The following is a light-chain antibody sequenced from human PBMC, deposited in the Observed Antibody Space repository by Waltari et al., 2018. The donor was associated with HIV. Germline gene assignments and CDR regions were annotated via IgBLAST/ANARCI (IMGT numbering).Light chain of an antibody. J-gene: IGLJ3*02. CDR1: NIERKG. CDR3: QVWDSSSDLSGM. Sequence: SYVLTQPPSVSVAPGQTARITCGGNNIERKGVHWYQQKPGQAPVLVVYDDSDRPSGSPGRFFGSNFGNTATLTISRVEAGDEADYYCQVWDSSSDLSGMFGGGTKLTVL. CDR2: DDS. V-gene: IGLV3-21*02.